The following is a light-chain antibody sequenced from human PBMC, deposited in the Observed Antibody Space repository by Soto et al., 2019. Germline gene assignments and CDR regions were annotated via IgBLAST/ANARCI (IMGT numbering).Light chain of an antibody. CDR3: CAYVGRSWGYV. Sequence: QSALTQPASVSGSPGQSITISCTGSSSDVGSYNLVSWYQQHPGKSPNLMISEVSKRGSGVSNRFSGSKPGNTSFLTSSGLQAEHDADYYCCAYVGRSWGYVFATGTKHTV. V-gene: IGLV2-23*02. J-gene: IGLJ1*01. CDR2: EVS. CDR1: SSDVGSYNL.